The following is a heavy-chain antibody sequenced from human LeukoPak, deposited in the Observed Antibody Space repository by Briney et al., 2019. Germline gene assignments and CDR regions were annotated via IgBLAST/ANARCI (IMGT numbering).Heavy chain of an antibody. V-gene: IGHV3-74*01. CDR3: ARKMKTGDRVGTFDI. D-gene: IGHD1-1*01. CDR2: IKSDEIAT. CDR1: GFTFSNYW. Sequence: GGSLRLSCAASGFTFSNYWMYWVRQAPGKGLVWVSRIKSDEIATSYADSVKGRFTISRDNAKNSLYLQMNSLTAEDTAVYYCARKMKTGDRVGTFDIWGQGTMVTVSS. J-gene: IGHJ3*02.